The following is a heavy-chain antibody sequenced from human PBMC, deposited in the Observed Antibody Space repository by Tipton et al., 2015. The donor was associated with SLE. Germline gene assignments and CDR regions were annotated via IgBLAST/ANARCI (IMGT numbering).Heavy chain of an antibody. Sequence: QLVQSGAEVKKPGASVKVSCKASGYTFTSYGISWVRQAPGQGLEWMGRISAYNGNTNYAQKLQGRVTMTTDTSTSTAYMELRSLRSDDTAVYYCARVTASFGTYYYYGMDVWGQGTTVTVSS. D-gene: IGHD1-7*01. V-gene: IGHV1-18*01. J-gene: IGHJ6*02. CDR2: ISAYNGNT. CDR3: ARVTASFGTYYYYGMDV. CDR1: GYTFTSYG.